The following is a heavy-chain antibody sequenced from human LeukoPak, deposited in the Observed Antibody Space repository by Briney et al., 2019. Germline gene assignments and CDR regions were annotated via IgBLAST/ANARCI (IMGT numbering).Heavy chain of an antibody. Sequence: GESLKISCKGIGYNFSKYWIGWVRQMPGKGLEWMGIIYPRDSDTRYSPSFQGQVTISADKSISTAYLQWSSLKASDTAMYYCARHPQGGYCSSTSCFPPYYFDYWGQGTLVTVSS. V-gene: IGHV5-51*01. CDR3: ARHPQGGYCSSTSCFPPYYFDY. D-gene: IGHD2-2*01. CDR2: IYPRDSDT. CDR1: GYNFSKYW. J-gene: IGHJ4*02.